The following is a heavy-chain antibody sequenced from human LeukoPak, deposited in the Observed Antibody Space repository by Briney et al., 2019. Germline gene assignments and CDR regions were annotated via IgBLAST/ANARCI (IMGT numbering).Heavy chain of an antibody. CDR2: IWYDGSNK. D-gene: IGHD6-19*01. J-gene: IGHJ4*02. CDR3: ARDPSVAGIFDY. V-gene: IGHV3-33*01. Sequence: RRSLRLSCAASGFTFSSHGMHWVRQAPGKGLEWVAVIWYDGSNKYYADSVKGRFTISRDNSKNTLYLQMNSLRAEDTAVYYCARDPSVAGIFDYWGQGTLVTVSS. CDR1: GFTFSSHG.